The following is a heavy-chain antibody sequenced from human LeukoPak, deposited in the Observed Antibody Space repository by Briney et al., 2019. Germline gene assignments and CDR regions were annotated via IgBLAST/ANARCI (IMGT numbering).Heavy chain of an antibody. CDR3: AKDVRITMIVVVMKNYYGMDV. J-gene: IGHJ6*02. D-gene: IGHD3-22*01. CDR2: ISGSGGST. CDR1: GFTFSSYA. V-gene: IGHV3-23*01. Sequence: GGSLRLSCAASGFTFSSYAMSWVRQAPGKGLEWVSGISGSGGSTYYADSVKGRFTISRDNSKNTLYLQMNSLRAEDTAVYYCAKDVRITMIVVVMKNYYGMDVWGQGTTVTVSS.